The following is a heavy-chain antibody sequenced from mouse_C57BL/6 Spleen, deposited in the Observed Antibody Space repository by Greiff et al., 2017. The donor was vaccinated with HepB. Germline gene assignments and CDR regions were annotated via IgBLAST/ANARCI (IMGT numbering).Heavy chain of an antibody. CDR3: ARNWRGVISHAMDY. J-gene: IGHJ4*01. Sequence: QVQLKESGPGLVQPSQSLSITCTVSGFSLTSYGVHWVRQSPGKGLEWLGVIWSGGSTDYNAAFISRLSISKDNSKSQVFFKMNSLQADDTAIYYCARNWRGVISHAMDYWGQGTSVTVSS. CDR2: IWSGGST. V-gene: IGHV2-2*01. CDR1: GFSLTSYG. D-gene: IGHD1-1*01.